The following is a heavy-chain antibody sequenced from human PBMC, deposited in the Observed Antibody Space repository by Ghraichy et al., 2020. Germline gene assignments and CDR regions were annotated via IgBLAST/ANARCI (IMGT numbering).Heavy chain of an antibody. D-gene: IGHD3-10*01. CDR3: GRDRAGWFDP. CDR2: IYYSGST. Sequence: SETLSLTCTVSGGSISSYYWSWIRQPPGKGLEWIGYIYYSGSTNYNPSLKSRVTISVDTSKNQFSLKLSSVTAADTAVYYCGRDRAGWFDPWGQGTLVTVSS. J-gene: IGHJ5*02. V-gene: IGHV4-59*01. CDR1: GGSISSYY.